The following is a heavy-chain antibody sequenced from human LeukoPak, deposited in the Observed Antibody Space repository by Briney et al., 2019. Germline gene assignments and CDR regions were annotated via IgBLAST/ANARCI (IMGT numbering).Heavy chain of an antibody. V-gene: IGHV1-69*13. CDR2: INPIFGTA. CDR1: GGTFSSYA. Sequence: GASVKVSRKASGGTFSSYAISWVRQAPGQALEWTGGINPIFGTANYAPKYQGRVTIAADESTSTAYMELSSLRSEDTAVYYCARGGYSSSPGGAWGQGTLVTVSS. J-gene: IGHJ5*02. D-gene: IGHD6-13*01. CDR3: ARGGYSSSPGGA.